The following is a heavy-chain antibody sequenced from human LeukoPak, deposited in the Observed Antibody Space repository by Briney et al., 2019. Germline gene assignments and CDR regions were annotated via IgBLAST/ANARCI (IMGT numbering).Heavy chain of an antibody. J-gene: IGHJ4*02. CDR1: GGSIYSYY. CDR3: ARDGIAAAASGSD. Sequence: PSETLSLTCTVSGGSIYSYYWSRIRQPAGKGLEWIGRIYTSGSTNYNPSLKSRVTISVDTSKNQFSLKLSSVTAADTAVYYCARDGIAAAASGSDWGQGTLVTVSS. CDR2: IYTSGST. V-gene: IGHV4-4*07. D-gene: IGHD6-13*01.